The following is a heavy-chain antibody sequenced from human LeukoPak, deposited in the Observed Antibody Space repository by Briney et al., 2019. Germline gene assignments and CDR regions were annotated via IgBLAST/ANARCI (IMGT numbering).Heavy chain of an antibody. Sequence: PGGSLRLSCAASGFTFSSYIMNWVSQAPGKGLEWISSISSSSSYIYYADSVKGRFTISRDNAKNSLHLQMNSRRAEDTAVYYCARDLGSGSYNYWGQGTLVTVSS. J-gene: IGHJ4*02. CDR3: ARDLGSGSYNY. CDR1: GFTFSSYI. V-gene: IGHV3-21*01. CDR2: ISSSSSYI. D-gene: IGHD3-10*01.